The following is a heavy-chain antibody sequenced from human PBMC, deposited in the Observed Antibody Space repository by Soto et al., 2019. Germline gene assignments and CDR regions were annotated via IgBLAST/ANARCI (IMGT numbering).Heavy chain of an antibody. CDR1: GGSFSGYY. V-gene: IGHV4-34*01. CDR3: ARSRGRFYSSSSGPY. CDR2: INHSGST. Sequence: LSLTCAVYGGSFSGYYWSWIRQPPGKGLEWIGEINHSGSTNYNPSLKSRVTISVDTSKNQFSLKLSSVTAADTAVYYCARSRGRFYSSSSGPYWGQGTLVTVSS. J-gene: IGHJ4*02. D-gene: IGHD6-6*01.